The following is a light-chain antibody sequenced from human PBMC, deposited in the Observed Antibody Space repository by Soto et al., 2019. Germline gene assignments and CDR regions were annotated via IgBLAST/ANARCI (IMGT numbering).Light chain of an antibody. Sequence: DIQMTQSPSTLSASVGDRVTITCRASQSISSWVAWYQQKPGKAPKLLIYKASSLESGVPSRFSGSGSGTEFTLTISCLQPDDFAAYYGQQYNSAPTFGQGTKVEIK. V-gene: IGKV1-5*03. CDR2: KAS. CDR1: QSISSW. CDR3: QQYNSAPT. J-gene: IGKJ1*01.